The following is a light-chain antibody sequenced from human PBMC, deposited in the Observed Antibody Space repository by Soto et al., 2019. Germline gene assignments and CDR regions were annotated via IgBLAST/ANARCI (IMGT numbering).Light chain of an antibody. Sequence: SALTQPPSASGSPGQSVTISCTGTSSDVGGCNYVSWYQQHPGKAPKLMIYEVSKRPSGVPDRFSGSKSGNTASLTVSGLQAEDEADYYCSSYAGSNNVVFGGGTKLTVL. CDR3: SSYAGSNNVV. CDR1: SSDVGGCNY. V-gene: IGLV2-8*01. J-gene: IGLJ2*01. CDR2: EVS.